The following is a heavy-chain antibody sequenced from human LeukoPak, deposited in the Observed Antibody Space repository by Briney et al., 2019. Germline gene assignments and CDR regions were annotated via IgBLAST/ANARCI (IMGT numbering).Heavy chain of an antibody. V-gene: IGHV4-39*07. CDR1: GGSISSNSYY. CDR2: IYYSGIT. Sequence: PSETLSLTCTVSGGSISSNSYYWGWIRQPPGKGLEWIGSIYYSGITYYNPSLKSRVTISVDTSKNQFSLKLSSVTAADTALYYCAKGSELPAAIRGNWFDSWGQGTLVTVSS. CDR3: AKGSELPAAIRGNWFDS. J-gene: IGHJ5*01. D-gene: IGHD2-2*01.